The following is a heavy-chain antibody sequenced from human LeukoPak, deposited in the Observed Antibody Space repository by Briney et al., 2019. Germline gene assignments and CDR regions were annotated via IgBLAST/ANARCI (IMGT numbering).Heavy chain of an antibody. D-gene: IGHD3-22*01. J-gene: IGHJ4*02. V-gene: IGHV4-59*01. CDR1: GGSISGYY. CDR2: IYYSGST. Sequence: SSETLSLTCTFSGGSISGYYWSWIRQPPGKGLEWIGYIYYSGSTSYTPSLKSRVTISLDTSKNQFSLKVRSVTAADTAMYYCARAVVFYYDGSGYSTRFDYWGQGTLVTVSS. CDR3: ARAVVFYYDGSGYSTRFDY.